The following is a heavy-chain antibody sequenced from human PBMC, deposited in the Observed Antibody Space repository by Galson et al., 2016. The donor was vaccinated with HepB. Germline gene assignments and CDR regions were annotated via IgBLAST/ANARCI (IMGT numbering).Heavy chain of an antibody. D-gene: IGHD4-11*01. Sequence: SLRLSCAGPGFTLSAYAMSWVRQPPGKGLDWVSTTSANGASTYYADAVKGRFTISRDNSKDTLYLQMSSLRAEDTAVYYCAKDRCRDYSSGYCGFESWGQGTLVTVSS. CDR2: TSANGAST. V-gene: IGHV3-23*01. J-gene: IGHJ4*02. CDR3: AKDRCRDYSSGYCGFES. CDR1: GFTLSAYA.